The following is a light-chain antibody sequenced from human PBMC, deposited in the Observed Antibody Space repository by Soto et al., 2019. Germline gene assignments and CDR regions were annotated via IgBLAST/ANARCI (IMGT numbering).Light chain of an antibody. CDR1: QSIDNW. CDR2: TAS. V-gene: IGKV1-5*03. Sequence: DIQMTQSPSTLSASVGDRVTITCRASQSIDNWLAWYQQKPGKAPNLLIYTASSLESGVPSRFSGSRSGTEFTLTISSLQPDDFATYYCQQYNSYSRGTFGQGTKVEIK. CDR3: QQYNSYSRGT. J-gene: IGKJ1*01.